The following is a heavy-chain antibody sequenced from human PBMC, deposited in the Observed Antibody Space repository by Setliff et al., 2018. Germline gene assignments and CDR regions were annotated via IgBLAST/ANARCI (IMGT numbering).Heavy chain of an antibody. CDR1: GDSVTSDAYY. V-gene: IGHV4-39*01. D-gene: IGHD1-1*01. CDR2: VSYSGSP. J-gene: IGHJ6*03. Sequence: SETLSLTCIVTGDSVTSDAYYWRWVRQPPGKGLKWVGSVSYSGSPYHNPSLKSRVSLSLDTSDNQFSLKLTSVTAADAAVYYCVRQTSHAGIVIPYYYYFYMDVWGTGTLVPVSS. CDR3: VRQTSHAGIVIPYYYYFYMDV.